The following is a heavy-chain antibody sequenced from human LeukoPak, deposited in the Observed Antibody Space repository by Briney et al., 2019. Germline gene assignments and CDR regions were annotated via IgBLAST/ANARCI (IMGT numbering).Heavy chain of an antibody. CDR2: ISSSSSYI. Sequence: GGSLRLSCAASGFTFSTYSMNWVRQAPGKGLEWVSSISSSSSYIYYADSVKGRFTISRDNAKNSLYLQMNSLRAEDTAVYYCARGYDSSGYSSTVFDYWGQGTLVTVSS. V-gene: IGHV3-21*01. CDR3: ARGYDSSGYSSTVFDY. D-gene: IGHD3-22*01. CDR1: GFTFSTYS. J-gene: IGHJ4*02.